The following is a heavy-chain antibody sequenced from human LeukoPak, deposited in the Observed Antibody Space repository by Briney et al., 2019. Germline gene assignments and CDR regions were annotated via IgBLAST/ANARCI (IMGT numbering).Heavy chain of an antibody. Sequence: PSETLSLTCTVSGGSISSYYWSWIRQPAGKGLEWIGRIYTSGSTNYNPSLKSRVTISVDTSKNQFSLKLSSVTAADTAVYYCARDLRFLEWSYFDYWGQGTLVTVSS. CDR2: IYTSGST. CDR1: GGSISSYY. CDR3: ARDLRFLEWSYFDY. V-gene: IGHV4-4*07. J-gene: IGHJ4*02. D-gene: IGHD3-3*01.